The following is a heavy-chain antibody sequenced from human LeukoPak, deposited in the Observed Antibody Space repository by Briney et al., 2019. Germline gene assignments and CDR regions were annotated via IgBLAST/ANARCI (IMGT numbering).Heavy chain of an antibody. CDR2: IYYSGST. J-gene: IGHJ4*02. Sequence: PSETLSLTCTVSGGSIGSRSYYWGWIRQPPVKGLEWIGSIYYSGSTYYNPSLKSRVTISVDTSKNQFSLKLSSVTAADTAVYYCASSVYGYYYDSSGYHFDYWGQGTLVTVSS. D-gene: IGHD3-22*01. V-gene: IGHV4-39*01. CDR1: GGSIGSRSYY. CDR3: ASSVYGYYYDSSGYHFDY.